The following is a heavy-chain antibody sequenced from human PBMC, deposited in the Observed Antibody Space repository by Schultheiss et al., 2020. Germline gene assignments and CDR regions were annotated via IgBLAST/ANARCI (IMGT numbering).Heavy chain of an antibody. CDR1: GFTFSSYA. D-gene: IGHD6-19*01. J-gene: IGHJ6*02. CDR2: ISGSGGST. Sequence: GESLKISCAASGFTFSSYAMSWVRQAPGKGLEWVSAISGSGGSTYYADSVKGRFTISRDNSKNTLYLQMNSLRAEDTAVYYCARAKYSSGWYGFYYYYGMDVWGPGTTVTVAS. CDR3: ARAKYSSGWYGFYYYYGMDV. V-gene: IGHV3-23*01.